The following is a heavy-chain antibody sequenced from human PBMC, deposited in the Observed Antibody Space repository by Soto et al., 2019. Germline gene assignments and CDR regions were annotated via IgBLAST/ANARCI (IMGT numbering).Heavy chain of an antibody. CDR1: GGSISSSSYY. CDR3: ARDLNWSFDY. Sequence: SETLSLTCTVSGGSISSSSYYWGWIRQPPGKGLEWIGSIYYSGSTYYNPSLKSRVTISVDTSKNQFSLKLSSVTADDTAVYYCARDLNWSFDYWGRGTLVTVSS. CDR2: IYYSGST. V-gene: IGHV4-39*02. D-gene: IGHD1-1*01. J-gene: IGHJ4*02.